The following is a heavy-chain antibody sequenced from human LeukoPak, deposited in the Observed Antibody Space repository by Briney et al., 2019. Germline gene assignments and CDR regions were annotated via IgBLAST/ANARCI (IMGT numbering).Heavy chain of an antibody. CDR3: AKEGDRGFVVADYFDY. D-gene: IGHD2-15*01. Sequence: PGGSLRLSCAASGLTFSSYSMAWVRQAPGKGLEWVSIISGSSGATFYAGSVKGRFTISRDNSKNTLYLEMSSLRAEDTAVYYCAKEGDRGFVVADYFDYWGQGTLVTVSS. J-gene: IGHJ4*02. CDR1: GLTFSSYS. CDR2: ISGSSGAT. V-gene: IGHV3-23*01.